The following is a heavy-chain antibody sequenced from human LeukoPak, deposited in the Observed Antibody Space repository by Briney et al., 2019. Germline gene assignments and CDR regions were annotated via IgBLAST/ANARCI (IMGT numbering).Heavy chain of an antibody. CDR3: ARGIPTTVVTPNWFDP. V-gene: IGHV4-59*01. Sequence: SETLSLTCTVSGGSISSYYWSWIRQPPGKGLEWIGYIYYSGSTNYNPSLKSRVTISVDTSKNQFSLKPSSVTAADTAVYYCARGIPTTVVTPNWFDPWGQGTLATVSS. D-gene: IGHD4-23*01. J-gene: IGHJ5*02. CDR1: GGSISSYY. CDR2: IYYSGST.